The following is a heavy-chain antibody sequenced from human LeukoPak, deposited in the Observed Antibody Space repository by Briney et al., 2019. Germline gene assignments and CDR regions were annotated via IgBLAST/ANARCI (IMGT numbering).Heavy chain of an antibody. V-gene: IGHV3-74*01. CDR2: INSDGSST. CDR3: ARGGDSSGYYYEPAVDY. CDR1: GFTFSSYW. D-gene: IGHD3-22*01. Sequence: GGSLRLSCAASGFTFSSYWMHWVRQAPGKGLVWVSRINSDGSSTSYADSVKGRSTISRDNAKKTLYLQMNSLRAEDTAVYYCARGGDSSGYYYEPAVDYWGQGTLVTVSS. J-gene: IGHJ4*02.